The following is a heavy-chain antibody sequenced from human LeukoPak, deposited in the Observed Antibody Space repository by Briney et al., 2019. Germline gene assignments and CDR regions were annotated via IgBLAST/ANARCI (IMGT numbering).Heavy chain of an antibody. Sequence: SETLSLTCAVSGGSISSGGYSWSWIRQPPGKGLEWIGYIYHSGSTYYNPSLKSRVTISVDRSKNQFSLKLSSVTAADTAVYYCAREVQGYGTFFDYWGQGTLVTVSS. CDR2: IYHSGST. J-gene: IGHJ4*02. CDR3: AREVQGYGTFFDY. CDR1: GGSISSGGYS. V-gene: IGHV4-30-2*01. D-gene: IGHD1/OR15-1a*01.